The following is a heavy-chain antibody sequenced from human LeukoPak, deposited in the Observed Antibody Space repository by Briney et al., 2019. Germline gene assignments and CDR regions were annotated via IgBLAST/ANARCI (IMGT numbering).Heavy chain of an antibody. Sequence: PGGSLRHSRAPSGFTPSSYAMSWVRPAPRRGPEWVSAICGRGGSTYYADSVKGRFTISRDNSENTLYLQMNSLRAEDTDVYYCAKVYGYFYDSSGYDYWGQGTLVTVSS. J-gene: IGHJ4*02. CDR2: ICGRGGST. CDR3: AKVYGYFYDSSGYDY. V-gene: IGHV3-23*01. D-gene: IGHD3-22*01. CDR1: GFTPSSYA.